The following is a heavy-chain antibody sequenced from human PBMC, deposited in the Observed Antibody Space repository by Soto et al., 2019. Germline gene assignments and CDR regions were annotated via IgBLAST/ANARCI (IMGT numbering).Heavy chain of an antibody. J-gene: IGHJ4*02. V-gene: IGHV1-69*01. CDR3: ARGLWSGYYDRFDY. CDR2: SIPIFGTA. D-gene: IGHD3-3*01. CDR1: GGTFSSYA. Sequence: QVQLVQSGAEVKKPGSSVKVSCKASGGTFSSYAISWVRQAPGQGLEWMGGSIPIFGTANYAQKFQGRVTITADESTSTAYMELSSLRSEDTAVYYCARGLWSGYYDRFDYWGQGTLVTVSS.